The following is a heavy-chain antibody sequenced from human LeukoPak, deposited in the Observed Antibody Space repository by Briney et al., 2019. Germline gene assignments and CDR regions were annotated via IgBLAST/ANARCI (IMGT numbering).Heavy chain of an antibody. Sequence: PGRSLRLSCAASGFTFSSYAMHWVRQAPGKGLEWVAVISYDGSNKYYADSVKGRFTISRDKSKNTLYLQMNSLRGEDTAVYYCAKDGLELGNKEDYYYMDVWGEGTTVTVSS. CDR2: ISYDGSNK. CDR3: AKDGLELGNKEDYYYMDV. V-gene: IGHV3-30-3*01. J-gene: IGHJ6*03. CDR1: GFTFSSYA. D-gene: IGHD1-7*01.